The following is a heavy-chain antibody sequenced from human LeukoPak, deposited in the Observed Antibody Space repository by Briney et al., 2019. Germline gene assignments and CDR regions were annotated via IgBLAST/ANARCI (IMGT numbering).Heavy chain of an antibody. V-gene: IGHV1-46*01. CDR1: GYTFTSYY. J-gene: IGHJ6*02. CDR2: INPSGGST. D-gene: IGHD3-3*01. Sequence: ASVKVSCKASGYTFTSYYMHWVRQAPGQGLEWMGIINPSGGSTSYAQKFQGRVTMTRDTSTSTVYMELSSLRSEDTAVYYCARGYYDFWSGCDYYYYGMDVWGQGTTVTVSS. CDR3: ARGYYDFWSGCDYYYYGMDV.